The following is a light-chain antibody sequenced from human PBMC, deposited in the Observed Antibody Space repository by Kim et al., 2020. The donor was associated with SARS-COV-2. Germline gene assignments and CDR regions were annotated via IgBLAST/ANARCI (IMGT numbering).Light chain of an antibody. CDR1: QGITNS. Sequence: DIQMTQSPSSQSVSVGDRVTITCRASQGITNSLAWYQQKPGKVPQLLIYAASALQSGVPSRFSGSGSGTDFTLTISSLQPEDVATYYCQKYNSAPWTFGQGTKVDIK. CDR3: QKYNSAPWT. CDR2: AAS. V-gene: IGKV1-27*01. J-gene: IGKJ1*01.